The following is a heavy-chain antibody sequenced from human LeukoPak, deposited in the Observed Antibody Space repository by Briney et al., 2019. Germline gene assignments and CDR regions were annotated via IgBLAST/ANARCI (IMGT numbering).Heavy chain of an antibody. V-gene: IGHV4-34*01. Sequence: SETLSLTCAVYGGSFSGYYWSWIRQPPGKGLEWIGEINHSGSTNYNPSLKSRVTISVDTSKNQFSLKLSSVTAADTAVYYCARVRGIAAAVRRYYYGMDVWGQGTTVTVSS. CDR3: ARVRGIAAAVRRYYYGMDV. J-gene: IGHJ6*02. D-gene: IGHD6-13*01. CDR1: GGSFSGYY. CDR2: INHSGST.